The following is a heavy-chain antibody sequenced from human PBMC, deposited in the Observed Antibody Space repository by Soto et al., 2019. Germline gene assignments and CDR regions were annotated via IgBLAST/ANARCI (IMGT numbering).Heavy chain of an antibody. CDR2: INPKSGGT. Sequence: QVQLVQSGAEVTKPGASVKVSCKTSGYTFTDYYIHSVRQAPGQGLEWMGWINPKSGGTNYAQNFQGWVTMTSDTSISTAYMELSRLRSDDTAVYYCARYSSGWSQYYFDYWGQGTLVTVSS. D-gene: IGHD6-19*01. J-gene: IGHJ4*02. CDR1: GYTFTDYY. V-gene: IGHV1-2*04. CDR3: ARYSSGWSQYYFDY.